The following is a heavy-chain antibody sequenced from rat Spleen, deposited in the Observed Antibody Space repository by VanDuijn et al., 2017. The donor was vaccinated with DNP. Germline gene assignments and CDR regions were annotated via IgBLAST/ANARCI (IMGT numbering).Heavy chain of an antibody. CDR1: GFTFSDYY. J-gene: IGHJ1*01. D-gene: IGHD1-2*01. CDR3: TRDSSYPYWYFDF. CDR2: ISTSGGST. Sequence: EVQLVESGGGLVQPGRSLKLSCAASGFTFSDYYMAWVRQAPTRGLEWVATISTSGGSTYYRDSVKGRFTISRDNAKSTLYLQMNSLRSEDTATYYCTRDSSYPYWYFDFWGPGTMVTVSS. V-gene: IGHV5-27*01.